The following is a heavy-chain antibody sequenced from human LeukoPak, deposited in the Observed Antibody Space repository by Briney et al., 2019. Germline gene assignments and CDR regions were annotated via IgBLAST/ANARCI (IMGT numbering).Heavy chain of an antibody. V-gene: IGHV1-8*01. CDR2: MNPNSGNT. D-gene: IGHD6-19*01. CDR1: GYTFTSYD. J-gene: IGHJ4*02. CDR3: ARVYVAVAAMGY. Sequence: ASVKVSCKASGYTFTSYDINWVRQATGQGLEWMGWMNPNSGNTGYAQKFQGGVTMTRNTSISTAYMELSSLRSEDTAVYYCARVYVAVAAMGYWGQGTLVTVSS.